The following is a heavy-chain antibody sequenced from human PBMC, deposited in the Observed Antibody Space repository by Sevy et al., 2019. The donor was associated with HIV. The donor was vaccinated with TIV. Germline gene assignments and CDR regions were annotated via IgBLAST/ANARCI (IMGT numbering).Heavy chain of an antibody. CDR1: GYTFISYG. D-gene: IGHD3-10*01. V-gene: IGHV1-18*01. CDR2: ISAYNGNT. J-gene: IGHJ4*02. CDR3: ARDSGSFDAESRWYFIY. Sequence: ASVKVSCKASGYTFISYGISWVRQAPGQGLEWMGWISAYNGNTNYAQKVQDRDTMTTDTSTSTAYMELRSLRSDDTAVYYCARDSGSFDAESRWYFIYWGQGTLVTVSS.